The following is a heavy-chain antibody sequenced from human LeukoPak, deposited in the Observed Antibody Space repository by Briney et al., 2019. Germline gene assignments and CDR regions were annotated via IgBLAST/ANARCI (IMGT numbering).Heavy chain of an antibody. J-gene: IGHJ4*02. CDR2: IYTSGST. Sequence: PSETLSLTCAVYGGSFSGYYWSWIRQPPGKGLEWIGRIYTSGSTNYNPSLKSRVTMSVDTSKNQFSLKLSSVTAADTAVYYCARAPGIAAAGDFDYWGQGTLVTVSS. CDR3: ARAPGIAAAGDFDY. CDR1: GGSFSGYY. D-gene: IGHD6-13*01. V-gene: IGHV4-59*10.